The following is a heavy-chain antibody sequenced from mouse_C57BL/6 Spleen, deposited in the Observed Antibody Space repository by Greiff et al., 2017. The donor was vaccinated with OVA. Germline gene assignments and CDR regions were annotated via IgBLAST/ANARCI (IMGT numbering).Heavy chain of an antibody. D-gene: IGHD2-4*01. V-gene: IGHV1-59*01. CDR2: IDPSDSYT. Sequence: QVQLKQPGAELVRPGTSVKLSCKASGYTFTSYWMHWVKQRPGQGLEWIGVIDPSDSYTNYNQKFKGKATLTVDTSSSTAYMQLSSLTSEDSAVYYCAGYYDYDGYAMDYWGQGTSVTVSS. CDR1: GYTFTSYW. J-gene: IGHJ4*01. CDR3: AGYYDYDGYAMDY.